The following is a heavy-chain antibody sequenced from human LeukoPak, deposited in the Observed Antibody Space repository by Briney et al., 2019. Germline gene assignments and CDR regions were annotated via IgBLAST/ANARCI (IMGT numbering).Heavy chain of an antibody. Sequence: SETLSLTCTVSGYSVSSGYYRGWIRQPPGKGLEWIGSMYHSGDTYYNPSLKSRVTISVDTSKNQVSLKLSSVTAADTAVYYCARSKAHLSTSWYGTWFDPWGQGTLVTVSS. CDR2: MYHSGDT. CDR3: ARSKAHLSTSWYGTWFDP. V-gene: IGHV4-38-2*02. D-gene: IGHD2-2*01. CDR1: GYSVSSGYY. J-gene: IGHJ5*02.